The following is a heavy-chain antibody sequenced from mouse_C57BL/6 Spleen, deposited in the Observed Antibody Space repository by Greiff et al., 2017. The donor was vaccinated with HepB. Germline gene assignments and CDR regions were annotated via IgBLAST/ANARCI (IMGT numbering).Heavy chain of an antibody. D-gene: IGHD2-3*01. V-gene: IGHV1-74*01. Sequence: QVQLQQPGAELVKPGASVKVSCKASGYTFTSYWMHWVKQRPGQGLEWIGRIHPSDSDTDYNQKFKGKATLTVDKSSSTAYMQLSSLTSEDSAVYYCAINPGDGYYRGGAMDYWGQGTSVTVSS. CDR1: GYTFTSYW. J-gene: IGHJ4*01. CDR3: AINPGDGYYRGGAMDY. CDR2: IHPSDSDT.